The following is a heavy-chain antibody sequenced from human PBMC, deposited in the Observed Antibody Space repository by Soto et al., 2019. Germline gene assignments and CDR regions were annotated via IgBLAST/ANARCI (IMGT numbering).Heavy chain of an antibody. D-gene: IGHD2-2*01. CDR1: GGSISSGGYY. CDR2: IYYSGST. V-gene: IGHV4-31*03. J-gene: IGHJ6*02. CDR3: ARGVPAATLPLNYYGMDV. Sequence: SETLSLTCTVSGGSISSGGYYWSWIRQHPGKGLEWIGYIYYSGSTYYDPSLKSRVTISVDTSKNQFSLKLSSVTAADTAVYYCARGVPAATLPLNYYGMDVWGQGTTVTVSS.